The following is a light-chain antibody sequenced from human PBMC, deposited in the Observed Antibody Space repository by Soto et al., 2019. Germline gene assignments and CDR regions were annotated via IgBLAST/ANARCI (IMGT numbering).Light chain of an antibody. Sequence: QALLTQDPSFSVSPGGTITLTCGLSSGSVSTTCYPSWFQQTPGRAPRTLIYSTDTRSSGVPDRFSGSILGNKAALTITGAQADDESDYYCVLHMGSGIWVFGGGTQLTVL. CDR2: STD. J-gene: IGLJ3*02. V-gene: IGLV8-61*01. CDR3: VLHMGSGIWV. CDR1: SGSVSTTCY.